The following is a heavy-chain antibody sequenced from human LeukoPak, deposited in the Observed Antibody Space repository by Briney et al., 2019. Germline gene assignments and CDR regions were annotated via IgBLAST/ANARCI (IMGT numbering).Heavy chain of an antibody. CDR1: GGSISSYY. CDR3: ARGRWLQLTWFDP. V-gene: IGHV4-59*08. D-gene: IGHD5-24*01. Sequence: SETLSLTCTVSGGSISSYYWSWIRQPPGKGLEWIGYIYYSGSTNYNPSLKSRVTISVDTSKNQFSLKLSSVTAADTAVYYCARGRWLQLTWFDPWGQGTLVTVSS. CDR2: IYYSGST. J-gene: IGHJ5*02.